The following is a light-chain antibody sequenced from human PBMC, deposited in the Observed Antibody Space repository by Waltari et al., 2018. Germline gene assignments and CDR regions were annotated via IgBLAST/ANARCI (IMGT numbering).Light chain of an antibody. J-gene: IGLJ2*01. CDR3: SLYTSSSTSVV. CDR2: EVS. Sequence: QSALTQPPSVSGSPGQSATISCTGTSSDVGSYNRVSWYQQPPGTAPKLMIYEVSNRPSGVPDRFSGSKSGNTASLTISGLQAEDEADYYCSLYTSSSTSVVFGGGTKLTVL. V-gene: IGLV2-18*01. CDR1: SSDVGSYNR.